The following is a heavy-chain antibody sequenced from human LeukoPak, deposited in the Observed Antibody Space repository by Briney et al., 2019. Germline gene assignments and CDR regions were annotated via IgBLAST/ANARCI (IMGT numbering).Heavy chain of an antibody. V-gene: IGHV4-4*09. CDR2: THPSGNT. Sequence: SETLSLTCTVSGASNNSYYWSWIRQPPGKGLEWIGYTHPSGNTNYSPSLKSRVTISMDTSTNQFSLKLKSVTAADTAVYFCARKAPKKGWFDPWGQGTLVTVSS. J-gene: IGHJ5*02. CDR1: GASNNSYY. CDR3: ARKAPKKGWFDP.